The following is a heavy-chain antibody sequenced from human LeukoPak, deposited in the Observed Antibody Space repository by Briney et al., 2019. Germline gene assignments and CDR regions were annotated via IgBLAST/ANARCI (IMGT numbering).Heavy chain of an antibody. V-gene: IGHV3-53*01. D-gene: IGHD3-10*01. CDR3: ARDSGVRYFDY. CDR1: GFTVSSNY. Sequence: PGGSLRLSXAASGFTVSSNYMSWVRQDPGKGLEWVSVIYSGGSTYYADSVKGRFTISRDNSKNTLYLQMNSLRAEDTAVYYCARDSGVRYFDYWGQGTLVTVSS. CDR2: IYSGGST. J-gene: IGHJ4*02.